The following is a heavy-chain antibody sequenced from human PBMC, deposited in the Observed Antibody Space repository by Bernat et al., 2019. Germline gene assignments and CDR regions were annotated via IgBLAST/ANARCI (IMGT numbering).Heavy chain of an antibody. Sequence: QVQLVQSGAEVKKPGSSVKVSCKASGGTFSSYTISWVRQAPGQGLEWMGRIIPILGIANYAQKFQGRVTINADKSTSTAYMELSSLRSEDTAVYYCAREQYCSSTSCSRNYYYGMDVWGQGTTVTVSS. J-gene: IGHJ6*02. CDR2: IIPILGIA. V-gene: IGHV1-69*08. CDR1: GGTFSSYT. D-gene: IGHD2-2*01. CDR3: AREQYCSSTSCSRNYYYGMDV.